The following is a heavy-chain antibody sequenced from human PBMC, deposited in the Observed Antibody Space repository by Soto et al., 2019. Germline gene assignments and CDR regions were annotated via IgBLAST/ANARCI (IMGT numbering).Heavy chain of an antibody. J-gene: IGHJ6*02. D-gene: IGHD2-2*02. Sequence: LRLSCVGSGFTFSTYSINWVRQAPGKGLEWVSSISSRSDIYYADSVKGRFTISRDNAKNSVSLQMNSLRAEDTAVYYCAREYTAWPLAYGLDVWGQGTTVTVYS. CDR3: AREYTAWPLAYGLDV. CDR1: GFTFSTYS. CDR2: ISSRSDI. V-gene: IGHV3-21*01.